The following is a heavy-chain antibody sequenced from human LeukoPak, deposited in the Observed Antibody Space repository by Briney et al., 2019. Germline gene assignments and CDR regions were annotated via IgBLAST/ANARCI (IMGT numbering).Heavy chain of an antibody. J-gene: IGHJ3*02. V-gene: IGHV3-23*01. Sequence: PGGSLRLSCAASGFTFSSSSMSWVRQAPGKGLEWVSAINNSGGRTYYADSVKGRFTISRDNSKNTLYLQMNSLRAEDTAVYYCAKDLWPYRDSVVIGGQGTMVTVSS. CDR1: GFTFSSSS. D-gene: IGHD2/OR15-2a*01. CDR2: INNSGGRT. CDR3: AKDLWPYRDSVVI.